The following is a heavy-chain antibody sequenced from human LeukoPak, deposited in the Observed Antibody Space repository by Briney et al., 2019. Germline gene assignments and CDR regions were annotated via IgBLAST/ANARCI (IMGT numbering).Heavy chain of an antibody. J-gene: IGHJ6*03. CDR1: GGSSSRVSYY. CDR3: ARSHYDYVWGTYYMDV. CDR2: IYTSGST. D-gene: IGHD3-16*01. V-gene: IGHV4-61*02. Sequence: SETLSLTCTVSGGSSSRVSYYWSWIRQPAGKGLEWIGRIYTSGSTNYNPSLKSRVTISVDTSKNQFSLKLSSVTAADTAVYYCARSHYDYVWGTYYMDVWGKGTTVTISS.